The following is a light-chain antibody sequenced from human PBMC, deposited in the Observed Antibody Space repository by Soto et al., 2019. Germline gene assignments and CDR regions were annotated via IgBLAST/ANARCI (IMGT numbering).Light chain of an antibody. CDR3: PAGEDDLHVWL. Sequence: QSVLTQPPSVSATPGQGVTLSCSGGDSNIGSTAVNWYQQVPGTAPKLLIYSSNQRPSGVPDRISGSKSGTSVPLAISGLQSEYGADYSGPAGEDDLHVWLFGGGTKPTAL. V-gene: IGLV1-44*01. CDR1: DSNIGSTA. J-gene: IGLJ2*01. CDR2: SSN.